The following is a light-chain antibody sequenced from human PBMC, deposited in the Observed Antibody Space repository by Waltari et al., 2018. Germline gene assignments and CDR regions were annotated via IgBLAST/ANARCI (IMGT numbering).Light chain of an antibody. Sequence: QSALTQPRSVSGSPGQSVTISCTGTSSDVGGYNSVSWYHQDPGKAPKLLMFHVSERPAGVFCLFSVSTSGNTASSTISGLQAEDEADYHCCSFAADNTVIFGGGTKLTVV. CDR2: HVS. CDR3: CSFAADNTVI. CDR1: SSDVGGYNS. J-gene: IGLJ2*01. V-gene: IGLV2-11*01.